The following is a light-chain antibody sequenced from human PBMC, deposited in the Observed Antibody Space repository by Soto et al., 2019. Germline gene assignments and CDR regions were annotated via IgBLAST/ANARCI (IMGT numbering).Light chain of an antibody. J-gene: IGKJ4*01. V-gene: IGKV1-5*03. CDR2: KAS. CDR3: QQYNSYPLT. Sequence: DIQMTQSPSTLSASVGDRVTITCRATQSIRTQLAWYQQKPGKAPNLLIYKASSLESRVPSRFSGSGSGTEFTLTISSLQPDDFATYYCQQYNSYPLTFGGGTKVEIK. CDR1: QSIRTQ.